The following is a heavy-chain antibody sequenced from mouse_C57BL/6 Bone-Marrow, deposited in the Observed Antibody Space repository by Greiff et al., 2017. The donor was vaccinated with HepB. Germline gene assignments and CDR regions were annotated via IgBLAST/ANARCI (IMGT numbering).Heavy chain of an antibody. CDR1: GYTFTSYW. CDR2: IDPSDSYT. CDR3: AREGWAYWYFDV. Sequence: QVQLQQPGAELVKPGASVKLSCKASGYTFTSYWMQWVKQRPGQGLEWIGEIDPSDSYTNYNQKFKGKATLTVDTSSSTAYMQLSSLTSEDSAVYYCAREGWAYWYFDVWGKGTTVTVSS. V-gene: IGHV1-50*01. J-gene: IGHJ1*03. D-gene: IGHD2-3*01.